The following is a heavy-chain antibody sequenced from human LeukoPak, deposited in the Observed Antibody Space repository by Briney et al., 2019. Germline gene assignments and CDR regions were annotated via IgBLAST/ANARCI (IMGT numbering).Heavy chain of an antibody. J-gene: IGHJ4*02. CDR1: GGTFSSYA. V-gene: IGHV1-46*01. D-gene: IGHD3-10*01. CDR3: ARSVFPYYSGSGSPYNVDVRQNSYFDF. Sequence: ASVKVSCMASGGTFSSYAISWVRQAPGQGLEWMGTINPSVGTTRSAKGRASLTRDTSTSTVYMALSTLRSEDTAVYYCARSVFPYYSGSGSPYNVDVRQNSYFDFWGQGTLVTVSS. CDR2: INPSVGTT.